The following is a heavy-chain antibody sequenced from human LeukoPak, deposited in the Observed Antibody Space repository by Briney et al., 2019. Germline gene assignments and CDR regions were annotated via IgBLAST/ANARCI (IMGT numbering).Heavy chain of an antibody. D-gene: IGHD3-3*01. Sequence: PGGSLRLSCAASGFTFSSYAMSWVRQAPGKGLEWVSAISASGDSTYYADSVKGRFTIPRDNSKNTLYLQMNSLRAEDTAVYYCAKAYNNDNYSLFWSGYYGSYFDYWGQGTLVTVSS. CDR2: ISASGDST. J-gene: IGHJ4*02. V-gene: IGHV3-23*01. CDR1: GFTFSSYA. CDR3: AKAYNNDNYSLFWSGYYGSYFDY.